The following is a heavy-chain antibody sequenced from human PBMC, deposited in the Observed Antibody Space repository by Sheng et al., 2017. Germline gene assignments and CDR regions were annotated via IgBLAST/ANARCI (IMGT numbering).Heavy chain of an antibody. CDR3: ARTFLAYCGGDCRDY. CDR1: GGSISSSSYY. Sequence: QLQLQESGPGLVKPSETLSLTCTVSGGSISSSSYYWGWIRQPPGKGLEWIGSIYYSGSTYYNPSLKSRVTISVDTSKNQFSLKLSSVTAADTAVYYCARTFLAYCGGDCRDYWGQGTLVTVSS. J-gene: IGHJ4*02. D-gene: IGHD2-21*02. V-gene: IGHV4-39*07. CDR2: IYYSGST.